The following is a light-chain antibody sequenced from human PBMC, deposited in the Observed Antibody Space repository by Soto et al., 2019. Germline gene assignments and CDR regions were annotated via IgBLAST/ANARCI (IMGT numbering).Light chain of an antibody. CDR3: AVWDDSLSAYV. CDR1: SSSFGSYS. Sequence: QSVLTQPPSASGTPGQRVTISCTGSSSSFGSYSVCWYQHLPGAAPKLLVYGSNQRPSGVPDRFSGSKSGTSASLAISGLRSEDEADYYCAVWDDSLSAYVFGTGTKVTVL. V-gene: IGLV1-47*01. CDR2: GSN. J-gene: IGLJ1*01.